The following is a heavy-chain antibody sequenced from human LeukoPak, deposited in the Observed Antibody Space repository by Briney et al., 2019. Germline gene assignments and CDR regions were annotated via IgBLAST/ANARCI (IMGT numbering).Heavy chain of an antibody. V-gene: IGHV4-4*07. CDR1: GGSITSYY. D-gene: IGHD4-17*01. J-gene: IGHJ5*02. CDR3: ARDLGSAYGVRRWFDG. Sequence: SETLSLTCTVSGGSITSYYWSWIRQPAEKGPDWIGRIYSSGSTNYNPSLQSRVTMSVDTSKNQFSLKLSSVTAADTAVYYCARDLGSAYGVRRWFDGWGQGTLVTVFS. CDR2: IYSSGST.